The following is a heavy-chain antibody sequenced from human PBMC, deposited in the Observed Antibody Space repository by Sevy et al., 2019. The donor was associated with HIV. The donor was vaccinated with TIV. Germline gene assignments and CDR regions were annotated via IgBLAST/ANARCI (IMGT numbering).Heavy chain of an antibody. Sequence: GGSLRLSCEASGFTFSSYGMPWVRQAPGKGLEWVAAISYDGSNKYYADSVKGRFTISRDNSKNTLYLQMNSLRAEDTAVYYCAKDQGDYRLVVTAIIDYWGQGTLVTVSS. D-gene: IGHD2-21*02. CDR1: GFTFSSYG. CDR3: AKDQGDYRLVVTAIIDY. V-gene: IGHV3-30*18. CDR2: ISYDGSNK. J-gene: IGHJ4*02.